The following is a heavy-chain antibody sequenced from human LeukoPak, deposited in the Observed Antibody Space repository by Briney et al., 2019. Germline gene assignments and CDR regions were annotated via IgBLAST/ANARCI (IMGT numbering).Heavy chain of an antibody. CDR1: GGSISSYY. Sequence: SETLSLTCTVSGGSISSYYWGWIRQPQGKGLEWIGYISYSGSTNYNPSLKSRVTISVDTSKNQFSLKLNSVTAADTALYYCARHRRSSRGVVVITATPGWFDPWGQGTLVTVSS. CDR3: ARHRRSSRGVVVITATPGWFDP. V-gene: IGHV4-59*08. J-gene: IGHJ5*02. CDR2: ISYSGST. D-gene: IGHD2-15*01.